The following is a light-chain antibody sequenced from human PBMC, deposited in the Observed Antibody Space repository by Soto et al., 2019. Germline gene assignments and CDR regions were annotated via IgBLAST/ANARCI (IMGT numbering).Light chain of an antibody. V-gene: IGLV1-51*01. CDR2: GNN. Sequence: QAVVTQPPSASAAPGQKVTISCFGSNSNIGKNYVSWYQQVPGTAPKLLIYGNNNRESGITDRISASKSGTSATLVITTLQPGDEADYYCATWDNSLSAEVFGGGTKVTVL. CDR1: NSNIGKNY. J-gene: IGLJ3*02. CDR3: ATWDNSLSAEV.